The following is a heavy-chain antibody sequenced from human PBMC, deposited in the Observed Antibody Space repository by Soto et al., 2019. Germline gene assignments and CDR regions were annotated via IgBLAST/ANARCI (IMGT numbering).Heavy chain of an antibody. CDR3: ARDHYYGSGSYYNNYYYGMDV. D-gene: IGHD3-10*01. Sequence: QVQLQESGPGLVKPSQTLSLTCTVSGGSISSGDYYWSRIRQPPGKGLEWIGYIYYSGSTYYNPSLKSRVTISVDTSKNQFSLELSSVTAADTAVYYCARDHYYGSGSYYNNYYYGMDVWGQGTTVTVSS. J-gene: IGHJ6*02. CDR1: GGSISSGDYY. CDR2: IYYSGST. V-gene: IGHV4-30-4*01.